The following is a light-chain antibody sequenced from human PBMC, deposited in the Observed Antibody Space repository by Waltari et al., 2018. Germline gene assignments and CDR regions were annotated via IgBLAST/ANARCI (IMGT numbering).Light chain of an antibody. Sequence: DIVVTQSPLSLPITPGEPASISCQSSQSLRHWNGTNYLDWYLQKPGQSPQLLIYLGSNRASGVPDRFSGSGSGTDCTLRISRVEAEEGGVYYCMQALQTLWTFGPGTKGEIK. CDR3: MQALQTLWT. J-gene: IGKJ1*01. CDR1: QSLRHWNGTNY. CDR2: LGS. V-gene: IGKV2-28*01.